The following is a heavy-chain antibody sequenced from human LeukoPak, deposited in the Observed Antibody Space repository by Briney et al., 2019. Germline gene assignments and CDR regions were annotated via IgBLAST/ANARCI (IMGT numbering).Heavy chain of an antibody. J-gene: IGHJ4*02. D-gene: IGHD3-22*01. V-gene: IGHV3-23*01. CDR3: ARYPSYYDSSIYYFDY. Sequence: GGSLRLSCAAAGFTFSSYAMSWVRQPPGKGLEWASAVSGRGGSTYYADSVKGRFTISRDNSKNTLYLQMNSLRAEDTAVYYCARYPSYYDSSIYYFDYWGQGTLVTVSS. CDR2: VSGRGGST. CDR1: GFTFSSYA.